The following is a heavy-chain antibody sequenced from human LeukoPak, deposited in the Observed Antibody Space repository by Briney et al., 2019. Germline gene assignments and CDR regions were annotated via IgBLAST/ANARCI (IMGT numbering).Heavy chain of an antibody. CDR2: IKQDGSEK. J-gene: IGHJ4*02. V-gene: IGHV3-7*01. D-gene: IGHD3-3*01. CDR1: GFTFSSYW. Sequence: PGGSLRLSCAASGFTFSSYWMSWVRQAPGKGLEWVANIKQDGSEKYYVDSVKGRLTISRDNAKNSLYLQMNSLRAEDTAVYYCAEGITIFGVVTAGYWGQGTLVTVSS. CDR3: AEGITIFGVVTAGY.